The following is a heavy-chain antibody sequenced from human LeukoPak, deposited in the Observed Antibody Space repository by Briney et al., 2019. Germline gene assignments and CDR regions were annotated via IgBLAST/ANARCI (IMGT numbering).Heavy chain of an antibody. J-gene: IGHJ4*02. CDR3: ARLLRDYDFWSGYYVNPNPHFDY. CDR1: GVSFSGYY. Sequence: KPSETLSLTCAVYGVSFSGYYWSWIRQPPGKGLEWIGEINHSGSTNYNPSLKSRVTISVDTSKNQFSLKLSSVTAADTAVYYCARLLRDYDFWSGYYVNPNPHFDYWGQGTLVTVSS. CDR2: INHSGST. V-gene: IGHV4-34*01. D-gene: IGHD3-3*01.